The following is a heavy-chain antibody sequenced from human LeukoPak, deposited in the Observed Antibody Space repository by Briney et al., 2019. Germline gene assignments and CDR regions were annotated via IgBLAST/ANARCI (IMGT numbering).Heavy chain of an antibody. CDR2: IYYSGST. D-gene: IGHD3-22*01. CDR3: ARKDSSGILDY. J-gene: IGHJ4*02. V-gene: IGHV4-59*01. Sequence: PSETLPLTCTVSGGSISSYYWSWIRQPPGKGLEWIGYIYYSGSTNYNPSLKSRVTISVDTSKNQFSLKLSSVTAADTAVYYCARKDSSGILDYWGQGTLVTVSS. CDR1: GGSISSYY.